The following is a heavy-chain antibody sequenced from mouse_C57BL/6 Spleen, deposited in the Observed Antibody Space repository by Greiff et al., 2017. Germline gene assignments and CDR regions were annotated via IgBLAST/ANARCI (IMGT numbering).Heavy chain of an antibody. D-gene: IGHD1-1*01. V-gene: IGHV1-7*01. Sequence: VQLQQSGAELAKPGASVKLSCKASGYTFTSYWMHWVKQRPGQGLEWIGYINPSSGYTKYNQKFKDKATLTADKSSSTASMQLSSLTYEDSAVXDGARMEDIYSESSPSYWYFDVWGTGTTVTVSS. CDR1: GYTFTSYW. CDR3: ARMEDIYSESSPSYWYFDV. CDR2: INPSSGYT. J-gene: IGHJ1*03.